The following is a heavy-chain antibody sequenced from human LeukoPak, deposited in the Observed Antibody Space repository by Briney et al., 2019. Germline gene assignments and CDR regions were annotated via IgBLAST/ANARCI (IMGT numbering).Heavy chain of an antibody. Sequence: PSETLSLTCTVSGGSISTYYRSWIRQPPGKGLEWIGYIYYSGSTNYNPSLKSRVSISVDTSKNQFSLKLSSVTAADTAVYYCARDRRDDYYYYYYMDVWGKGTTVTISS. V-gene: IGHV4-59*12. J-gene: IGHJ6*03. CDR2: IYYSGST. CDR3: ARDRRDDYYYYYYMDV. CDR1: GGSISTYY.